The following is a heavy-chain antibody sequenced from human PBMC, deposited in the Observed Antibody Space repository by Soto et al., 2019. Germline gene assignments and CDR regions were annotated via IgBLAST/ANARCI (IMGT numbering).Heavy chain of an antibody. Sequence: EVQLVESGGGLIQPGGSLRLSCAASGFAVSSKYMTWVRQAPGQGLEWVSVIYGGSTTYYADSVKGRFTISRDTSKNTLYLQMNSLRAEDTAVYYCVQTTGWPGFDFWGQGNLVTVSS. J-gene: IGHJ4*02. CDR1: GFAVSSKY. V-gene: IGHV3-53*01. D-gene: IGHD6-19*01. CDR2: IYGGSTT. CDR3: VQTTGWPGFDF.